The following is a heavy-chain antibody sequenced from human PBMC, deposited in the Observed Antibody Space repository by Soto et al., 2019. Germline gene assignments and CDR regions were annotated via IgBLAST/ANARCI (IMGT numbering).Heavy chain of an antibody. CDR1: GYTFTGYY. CDR2: INPNSGGT. V-gene: IGHV1-2*04. J-gene: IGHJ3*02. Sequence: ASVKVSCKASGYTFTGYYMHWVRQAPGQGLEWMGWINPNSGGTNYAQKFQGWVTMTRDTSISTAYMELSRLRSDDTAVYYCARGQGDYGDYVTTFDIWGQGTMVTVSS. D-gene: IGHD4-17*01. CDR3: ARGQGDYGDYVTTFDI.